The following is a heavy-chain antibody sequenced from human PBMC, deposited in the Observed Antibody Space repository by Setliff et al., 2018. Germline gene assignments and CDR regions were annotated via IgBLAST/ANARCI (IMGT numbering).Heavy chain of an antibody. Sequence: SETLSLTCTVSGGSISSGDYYWSWIRQPPGKGLEWIGYIYYSGSTYYNPSLKSRVTISVDTSKNQFSLKLSSVTAADTAVYYCARDAAFGGSSWYYHGMDVWGQGTKVTVSS. CDR3: ARDAAFGGSSWYYHGMDV. CDR2: IYYSGST. CDR1: GGSISSGDYY. J-gene: IGHJ6*02. D-gene: IGHD6-13*01. V-gene: IGHV4-30-4*08.